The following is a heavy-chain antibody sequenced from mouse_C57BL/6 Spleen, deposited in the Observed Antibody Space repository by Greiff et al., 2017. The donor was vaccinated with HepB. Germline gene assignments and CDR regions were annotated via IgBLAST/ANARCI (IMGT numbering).Heavy chain of an antibody. Sequence: VQLQQSGPELVKPGASVKISCKASGYAFSSSWMNWVKQRPGKGLEWIGRIYPGDGDTNYNGKFKGKATLTADKSSSTAYMQLSSLTSEDSAVYFCARSPSSYWYFDVWGTGTTVTVSS. D-gene: IGHD1-1*01. CDR1: GYAFSSSW. CDR2: IYPGDGDT. J-gene: IGHJ1*03. CDR3: ARSPSSYWYFDV. V-gene: IGHV1-82*01.